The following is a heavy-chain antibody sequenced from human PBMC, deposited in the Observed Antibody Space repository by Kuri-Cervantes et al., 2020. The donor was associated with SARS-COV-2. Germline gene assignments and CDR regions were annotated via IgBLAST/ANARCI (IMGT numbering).Heavy chain of an antibody. CDR2: IKEDGSEK. Sequence: GGSLRLSCTASGFTFSSHCMSWVRQAPGKGLEWVANIKEDGSEKHYADSVKGRFTISRDNAKNSLYLQMNSLRAEDTAVFYCVREVTFHYYYYYTDVCGKGTTVTVSS. D-gene: IGHD4-23*01. CDR1: GFTFSSHC. V-gene: IGHV3-7*01. J-gene: IGHJ6*03. CDR3: VREVTFHYYYYYTDV.